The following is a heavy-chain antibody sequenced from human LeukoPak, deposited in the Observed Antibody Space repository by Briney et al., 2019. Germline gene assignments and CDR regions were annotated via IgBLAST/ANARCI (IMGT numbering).Heavy chain of an antibody. CDR3: ARDIVVVTANGREDDAFDI. Sequence: ASVKVSCKASGYTFTSYAMHWVRQAPGQRLEWMGWINAGNGNTKYSQKFQGRVTITRDTSASTAYMELSNLRSEDTAVYYCARDIVVVTANGREDDAFDIWGQGTMVTVCS. CDR2: INAGNGNT. J-gene: IGHJ3*02. CDR1: GYTFTSYA. V-gene: IGHV1-3*01. D-gene: IGHD2-21*02.